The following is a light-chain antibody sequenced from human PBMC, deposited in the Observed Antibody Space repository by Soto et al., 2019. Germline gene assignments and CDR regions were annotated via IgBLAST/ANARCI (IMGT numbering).Light chain of an antibody. Sequence: EIVLTQSPGTLSLSPGERATLSCRASLSVSRSYLAWYQQKRGQAPRLLIYGASSRATGTPDRFSGSWSGTDFTLTISRLEPEDFAVYYWQQYGSSMYTFGQGTKLEIK. CDR1: LSVSRSY. CDR2: GAS. J-gene: IGKJ2*01. CDR3: QQYGSSMYT. V-gene: IGKV3-20*01.